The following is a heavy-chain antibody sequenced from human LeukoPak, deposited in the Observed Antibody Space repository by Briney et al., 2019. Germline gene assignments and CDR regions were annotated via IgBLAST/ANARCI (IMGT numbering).Heavy chain of an antibody. CDR1: GFTFSSNW. D-gene: IGHD2-15*01. CDR2: IRQDGSDK. Sequence: PGGSLRLSCAASGFTFSSNWMSWLRQAPGKGLEWVANIRQDGSDKYYMDSVKGRFTISRDNAKNSLSLQMNSLRAEDTAVYYCARDRDCGDGGCYPHFDYWGQGVQVTVSS. V-gene: IGHV3-7*01. J-gene: IGHJ4*02. CDR3: ARDRDCGDGGCYPHFDY.